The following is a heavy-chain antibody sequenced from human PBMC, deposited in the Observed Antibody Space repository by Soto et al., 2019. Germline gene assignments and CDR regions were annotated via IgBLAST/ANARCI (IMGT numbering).Heavy chain of an antibody. CDR1: GGSFSGYY. D-gene: IGHD3-10*01. Sequence: QVQLQQWGAGLLKPSETLSLTCAVYGGSFSGYYWSWIRQPPGKGLEWIGEINHSGSTNYNPSLKSRVTISVDTSKNQFSLKLSSGTAADTAVYYCARGYGYYYYYMDVWGKGTTVTVSS. J-gene: IGHJ6*03. CDR2: INHSGST. CDR3: ARGYGYYYYYMDV. V-gene: IGHV4-34*01.